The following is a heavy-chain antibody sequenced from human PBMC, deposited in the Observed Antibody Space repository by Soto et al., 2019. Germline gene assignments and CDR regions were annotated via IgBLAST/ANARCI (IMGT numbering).Heavy chain of an antibody. Sequence: GGSLRLSCAASGFTFSSYAMHWVRQAPGKGLEWVAVISYDGSNKYYADSVKGRFTISRDNSKNTLYLQMNSLRAEDTAVYYCARGRGRTALDYWGQGTLVTVSS. V-gene: IGHV3-30-3*01. CDR3: ARGRGRTALDY. CDR2: ISYDGSNK. CDR1: GFTFSSYA. J-gene: IGHJ4*02. D-gene: IGHD5-18*01.